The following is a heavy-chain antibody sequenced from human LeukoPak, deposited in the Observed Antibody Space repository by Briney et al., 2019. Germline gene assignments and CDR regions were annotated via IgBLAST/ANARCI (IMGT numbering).Heavy chain of an antibody. CDR1: GGSISTNGYY. CDR2: IYHSGSS. D-gene: IGHD5-18*01. Sequence: SETLSLTCTVSGGSISTNGYYWGWIRQPPGKGLEWIGSIYHSGSSYFNPSLKSRVTISVDTSKNQFSLKLSSVTAGDTAVYYCARLRGYSYGYFDYWGQGTLVSVS. J-gene: IGHJ4*02. V-gene: IGHV4-39*01. CDR3: ARLRGYSYGYFDY.